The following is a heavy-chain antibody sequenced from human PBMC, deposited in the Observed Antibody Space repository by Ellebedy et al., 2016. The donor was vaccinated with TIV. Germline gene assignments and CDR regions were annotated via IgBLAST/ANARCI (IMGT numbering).Heavy chain of an antibody. V-gene: IGHV3-23*01. J-gene: IGHJ4*02. CDR1: GFIFSNHA. CDR3: AKDGRDAYSSRAYYFDY. Sequence: GESLKISCAASGFIFSNHAMSWVRQAPGKGLEWVSVVSSSGGNTYYADSVKGRFTISRDESKNTLYLQMNSLRAEDTAVYYCAKDGRDAYSSRAYYFDYWGQGTLVTVSS. CDR2: VSSSGGNT. D-gene: IGHD5-24*01.